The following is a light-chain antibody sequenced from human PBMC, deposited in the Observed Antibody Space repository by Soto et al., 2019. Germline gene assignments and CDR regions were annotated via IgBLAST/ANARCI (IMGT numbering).Light chain of an antibody. CDR2: ANN. J-gene: IGLJ2*01. V-gene: IGLV1-40*01. CDR3: QSYDSSLSVHVL. CDR1: SSNIGAGYD. Sequence: QSALTQPPSVSGAPGQRVTISCTGSSSNIGAGYDVHWYQQLPGTAPKLLIYANNNRPSGVPDRFSGSKSGTSASLAITGLQAEDEADYYCQSYDSSLSVHVLFGGGTKLTVL.